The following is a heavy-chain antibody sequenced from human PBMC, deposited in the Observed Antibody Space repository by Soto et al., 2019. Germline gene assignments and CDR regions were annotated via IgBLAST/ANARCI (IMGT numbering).Heavy chain of an antibody. V-gene: IGHV3-23*01. J-gene: IGHJ3*02. Sequence: EVQLLESGGGLVQPGGSLRLSCAASGFTFSTYAMSWVRQAPGKGLEWVATIRGSGGNTHYADSVKGRFTTSRDNSENTVYLQMNSLRAEDTAVYYWERVKAPILSSGWYGGDDIWGHGTMVTVSS. CDR1: GFTFSTYA. CDR3: ERVKAPILSSGWYGGDDI. D-gene: IGHD6-19*01. CDR2: IRGSGGNT.